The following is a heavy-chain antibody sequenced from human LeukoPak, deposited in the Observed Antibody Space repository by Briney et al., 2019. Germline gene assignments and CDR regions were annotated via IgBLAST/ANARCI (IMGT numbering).Heavy chain of an antibody. CDR1: GFTFSSYG. J-gene: IGHJ6*03. V-gene: IGHV3-30*02. Sequence: GGSLRLSCAASGFTFSSYGMHWVRQAPGKGLEWVAFIRYDGSNKYYADSVKGRFTISRDNSKNTLYLQMNSLRAEDTAVYYCAKAQRTAKGYCSSTSCETQSNYYYYMDVWGKGTTVTVSS. CDR2: IRYDGSNK. D-gene: IGHD2-2*01. CDR3: AKAQRTAKGYCSSTSCETQSNYYYYMDV.